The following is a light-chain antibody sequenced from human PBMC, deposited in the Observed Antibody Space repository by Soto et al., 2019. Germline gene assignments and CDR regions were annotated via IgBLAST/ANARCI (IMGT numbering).Light chain of an antibody. CDR3: QQYGDSPPYP. CDR2: GAS. Sequence: EIVLTQSPGTLSLSPGESATLSCRASQFVNNTHLDWYQQRPGQAPRLLVYGASTRATGIPDRFTGSVSGTDFTLTINRLEPEDFAVYYCQQYGDSPPYPFGQGSKL. CDR1: QFVNNTH. V-gene: IGKV3-20*01. J-gene: IGKJ2*01.